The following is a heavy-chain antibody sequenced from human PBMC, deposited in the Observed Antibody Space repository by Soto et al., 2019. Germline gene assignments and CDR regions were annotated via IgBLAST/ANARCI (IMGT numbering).Heavy chain of an antibody. Sequence: QLQMQESGPGLVKPSETLSLTCTVSGGSVSRDSYYWGWVRQPPGKGLEWIGSVYYTGTTYCTPSLTGRLTISVDTSQNQLPLTLSAGTAADTAVYYCARPGSVYVRPYSARFDHLGQGTLVTVSS. D-gene: IGHD5-12*01. J-gene: IGHJ4*02. CDR3: ARPGSVYVRPYSARFDH. CDR2: VYYTGTT. CDR1: GGSVSRDSYY. V-gene: IGHV4-39*01.